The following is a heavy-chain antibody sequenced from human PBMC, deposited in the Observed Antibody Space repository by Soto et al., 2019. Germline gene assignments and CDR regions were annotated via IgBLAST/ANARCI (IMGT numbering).Heavy chain of an antibody. J-gene: IGHJ5*02. D-gene: IGHD1-20*01. CDR1: GYTFTSYA. CDR3: ARGSRKEYNWNRAGFDP. Sequence: QVQLVQSGAEVKKPGASVKVSCKASGYTFTSYAMHWVRQAPGQRLEWMGWINAGNGNTKYSQKFQGRVTITRDTSARTAYMELSSLSSEDTAVYYCARGSRKEYNWNRAGFDPWGQGTLVTVSS. CDR2: INAGNGNT. V-gene: IGHV1-3*01.